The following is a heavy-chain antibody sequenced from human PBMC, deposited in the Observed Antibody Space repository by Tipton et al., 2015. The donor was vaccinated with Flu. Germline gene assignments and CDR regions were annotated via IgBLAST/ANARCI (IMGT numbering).Heavy chain of an antibody. CDR3: AKDGLLWFGELLAYYSDV. J-gene: IGHJ6*03. CDR2: ISWNSGHI. D-gene: IGHD3-10*01. CDR1: GFTFADYA. Sequence: SLRLSCAASGFTFADYAMHWVRQVPGKGLEWVASISWNSGHIDYADFVKGRFTISRDNAKNSLYLQMNSLRSEDTAHYYCAKDGLLWFGELLAYYSDVWGEGTAVTVSS. V-gene: IGHV3-9*01.